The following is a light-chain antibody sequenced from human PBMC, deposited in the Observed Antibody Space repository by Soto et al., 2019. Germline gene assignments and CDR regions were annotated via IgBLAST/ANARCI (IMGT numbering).Light chain of an antibody. CDR1: QSFSSGY. J-gene: IGKJ2*01. CDR2: GAS. V-gene: IGKV3-20*01. Sequence: DIVLTQSPGTPSLSPGERATLSCRASQSFSSGYLAWYQQKPGQAPRLLIYGASTRATDIPDRFSGSESGTEFTLTISRLEPEDFAVYYCHQYGSSPPYTFGQGTKLEI. CDR3: HQYGSSPPYT.